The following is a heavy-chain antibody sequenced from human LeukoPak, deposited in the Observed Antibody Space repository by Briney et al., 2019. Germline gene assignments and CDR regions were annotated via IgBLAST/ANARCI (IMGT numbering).Heavy chain of an antibody. D-gene: IGHD3-10*01. CDR3: ARISASAGY. J-gene: IGHJ4*02. V-gene: IGHV4-34*01. CDR1: GGSFSGYY. CDR2: INHSGST. Sequence: LETLSLTCAVYGGSFSGYYWSWIRQPPGKGLEWIGEINHSGSTNYNPSLKSRVTISVDTSKNQFSLKLSSVTAADTAVYYCARISASAGYWGQGTLVTVSS.